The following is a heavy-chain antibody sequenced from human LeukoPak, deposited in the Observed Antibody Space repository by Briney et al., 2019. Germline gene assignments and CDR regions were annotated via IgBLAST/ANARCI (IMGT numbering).Heavy chain of an antibody. D-gene: IGHD2-2*02. CDR3: ARAVVVPAAIEYYYYYYMDV. CDR2: IKQEGSEE. V-gene: IGHV3-7*01. Sequence: PGGSLRLSCAASGFTFNSYWMSWVRQPPGKGLEWVANIKQEGSEEYYVDSVKGRFTISRDNAKNSLILQMNSLRAEDTAVYYCARAVVVPAAIEYYYYYYMDVWGKGTTVTVSS. CDR1: GFTFNSYW. J-gene: IGHJ6*03.